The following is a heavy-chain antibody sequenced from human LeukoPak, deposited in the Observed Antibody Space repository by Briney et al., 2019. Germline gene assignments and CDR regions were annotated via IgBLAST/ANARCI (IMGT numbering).Heavy chain of an antibody. CDR1: GFTFDAFG. V-gene: IGHV3-53*01. Sequence: GGSLRLSCAASGFTFDAFGMTWVRQAPGKGLEWVSVIYSGGSTYYADSVKGRFTISRDNSKNTLYLQMNNLRVEDTAVYYCARYHTALNYWGQGTLVTASS. J-gene: IGHJ4*02. CDR3: ARYHTALNY. D-gene: IGHD5-18*01. CDR2: IYSGGST.